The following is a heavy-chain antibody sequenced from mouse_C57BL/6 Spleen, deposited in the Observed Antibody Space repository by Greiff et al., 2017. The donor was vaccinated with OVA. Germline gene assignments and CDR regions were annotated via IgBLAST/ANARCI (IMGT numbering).Heavy chain of an antibody. J-gene: IGHJ2*01. CDR1: GFTFSSYA. V-gene: IGHV5-4*01. CDR2: ISDGGSYT. CDR3: ASLADD. Sequence: EVQGVESGGGLVKPGGSLKLSCAASGFTFSSYAMSWVRQTPEKRLEWVATISDGGSYTYYPDNVKGRFTISRDNAKNNLYLQMSHLKSEDTAMYYCASLADDWGQGTTLTVSS.